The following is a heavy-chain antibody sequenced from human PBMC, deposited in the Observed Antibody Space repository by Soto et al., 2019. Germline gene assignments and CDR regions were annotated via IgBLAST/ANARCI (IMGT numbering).Heavy chain of an antibody. CDR1: GFTFSSYG. J-gene: IGHJ4*02. V-gene: IGHV3-30*18. CDR2: ISYDGSNK. Sequence: GGSLRLSCAASGFTFSSYGMHWVRQAPGKGLEWVAVISYDGSNKYYADSVKGRFTISRDNSKNTLYLQMNSLRAEDTAVYYCAKAPAPADYWGQGTLVTVSS. CDR3: AKAPAPADY.